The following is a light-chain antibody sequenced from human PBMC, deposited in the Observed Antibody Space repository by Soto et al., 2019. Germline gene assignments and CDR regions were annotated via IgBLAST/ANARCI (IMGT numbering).Light chain of an antibody. CDR3: QQYNSYLYT. CDR2: DAS. Sequence: DIQMTQSPSTLSASVGDRVTITCRASQSISSWLAWYQQKLGRAPRLLIYDASSLESGVPSRFSGSGYGAEFTLTISSLQPDDFATYYCQQYNSYLYTFGQGTKVDIK. J-gene: IGKJ2*01. V-gene: IGKV1-5*01. CDR1: QSISSW.